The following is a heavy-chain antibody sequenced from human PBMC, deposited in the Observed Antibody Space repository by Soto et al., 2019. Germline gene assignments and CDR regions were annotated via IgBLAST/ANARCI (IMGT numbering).Heavy chain of an antibody. D-gene: IGHD7-27*01. CDR2: IIPFLTIA. V-gene: IGHV1-69*02. CDR3: AHEMVFPSGDFDY. CDR1: GGTFSSYT. J-gene: IGHJ4*02. Sequence: SVKVSCKASGGTFSSYTISWVRQAPGQGLEWMGRIIPFLTIANYAQKFQGRVTITADKSTSTAYMELSSLRSEDTAVYYCAHEMVFPSGDFDYWGQGTLVTVSS.